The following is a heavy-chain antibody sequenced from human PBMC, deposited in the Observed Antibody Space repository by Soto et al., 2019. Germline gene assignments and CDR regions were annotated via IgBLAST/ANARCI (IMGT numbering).Heavy chain of an antibody. CDR2: IYYSGST. Sequence: PSETLSLTCTVSGGSVSSGDYYWSWIRQPPGKGLEWIGYIYYSGSTYYNPSLKSRVTISVDTSKNQFSLRLTSVTAADSAMYFCARVTFTPNWFDSWGQGILVTVSS. V-gene: IGHV4-30-4*01. CDR1: GGSVSSGDYY. D-gene: IGHD3-3*02. J-gene: IGHJ5*01. CDR3: ARVTFTPNWFDS.